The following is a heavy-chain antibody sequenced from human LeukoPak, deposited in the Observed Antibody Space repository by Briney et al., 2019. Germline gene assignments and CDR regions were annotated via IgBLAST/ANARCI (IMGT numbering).Heavy chain of an antibody. J-gene: IGHJ4*02. Sequence: SETLSLTCTVSGGSISSSSYYWGWIRQPPGKGLEWIRYVYYSGSTNYNPSLKSRVTISVDTSKNQFSLKLSSVTAADTAVYYCARGTPYDYVWGSYPYYFDYWGQGTLVTVSS. V-gene: IGHV4-61*05. CDR3: ARGTPYDYVWGSYPYYFDY. CDR1: GGSISSSSYY. CDR2: VYYSGST. D-gene: IGHD3-16*02.